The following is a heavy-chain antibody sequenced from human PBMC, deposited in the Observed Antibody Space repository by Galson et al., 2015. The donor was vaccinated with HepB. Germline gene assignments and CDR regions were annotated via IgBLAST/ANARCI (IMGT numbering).Heavy chain of an antibody. Sequence: LRLSCAASGFTFSSYAMHWVRQAPGKGLEWVAVISYDGSNKYYADSVKGRFTISRDNSKNTLYLQMNSLRAEDTAVYYCARDGGKLANDAFDIWGQGTMVTVSS. CDR2: ISYDGSNK. V-gene: IGHV3-30*04. D-gene: IGHD3-16*01. CDR3: ARDGGKLANDAFDI. CDR1: GFTFSSYA. J-gene: IGHJ3*02.